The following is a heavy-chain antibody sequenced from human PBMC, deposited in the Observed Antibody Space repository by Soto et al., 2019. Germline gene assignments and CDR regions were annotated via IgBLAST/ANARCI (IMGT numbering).Heavy chain of an antibody. CDR2: ISASDSST. D-gene: IGHD4-4*01. V-gene: IGHV3-23*01. CDR3: AKGDSNYDPFDY. CDR1: GFTFTSYA. J-gene: IGHJ4*02. Sequence: PGGSLRLSCAASGFTFTSYAMSWVRQAPGKGLEWVSAISASDSSTYYADSVKGRFTISRDNPKNTLYLQMSSLRAEDTAVYYCAKGDSNYDPFDYWGQGTLVTVSS.